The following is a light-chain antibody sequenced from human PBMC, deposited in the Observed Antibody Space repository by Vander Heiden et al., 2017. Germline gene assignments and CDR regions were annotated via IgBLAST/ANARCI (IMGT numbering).Light chain of an antibody. CDR2: WAS. V-gene: IGKV4-1*01. CDR1: QSVLYSSNNKNY. Sequence: IVMTQSPDSLAVSLGERATINCKSSQSVLYSSNNKNYLAWYQQKPGQAPKLLIYWASTRESGVPDRFSGSGSGTDFTLTISSLQAEDVAVYYCQQYYSTPVTFGPGTKVDIK. J-gene: IGKJ3*01. CDR3: QQYYSTPVT.